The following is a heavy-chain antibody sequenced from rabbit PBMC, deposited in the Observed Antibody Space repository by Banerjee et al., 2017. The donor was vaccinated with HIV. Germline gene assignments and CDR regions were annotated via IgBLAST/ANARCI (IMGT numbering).Heavy chain of an antibody. CDR2: IYAGSSGST. CDR1: GFSFSSSYY. V-gene: IGHV1S40*01. CDR3: ARGVGYYIFNL. Sequence: QSLEESGGDLVKPGASLTLTCTASGFSFSSSYYMCWVRQAPGKGLEWIACIYAGSSGSTYYASWAKGRFTISKTSSTTVTLQMTSLTAADTATYFCARGVGYYIFNLWGPGTLVTVS. D-gene: IGHD1-1*01. J-gene: IGHJ4*01.